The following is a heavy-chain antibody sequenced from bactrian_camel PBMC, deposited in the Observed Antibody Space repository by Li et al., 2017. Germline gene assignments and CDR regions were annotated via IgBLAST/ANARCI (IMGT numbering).Heavy chain of an antibody. V-gene: IGHV3S67*01. CDR1: GVTSSTFR. D-gene: IGHD7*01. Sequence: VQLVESGGGSVQAGGTLRLSCVTSGVTSSTFRTSCMGWFRQSPGKEREFVLSVSRKEITSGAGSVKGRFAISQDKSKNTLYLQIDSLETNDTAMYYCAACVSGTGADYEYWGRGTQVTVS. J-gene: IGHJ4*01. CDR3: AACVSGTGADYEY. CDR2: VSRKEIT.